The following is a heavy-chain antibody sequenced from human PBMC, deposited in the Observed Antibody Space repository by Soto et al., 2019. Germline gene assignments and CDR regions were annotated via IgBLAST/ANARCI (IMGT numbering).Heavy chain of an antibody. D-gene: IGHD6-19*01. CDR1: GFTVSNYW. CDR3: VRDSGWYVPDS. J-gene: IGHJ4*02. Sequence: HGGSLRLSCAASGFTVSNYWMSGVRQDPGKGLEWVANIKQDGSEKYHVDSVKGRFTIARDNAKNSLYLQMSSLRAEDTAVYYCVRDSGWYVPDSWGQGTLVT. CDR2: IKQDGSEK. V-gene: IGHV3-7*01.